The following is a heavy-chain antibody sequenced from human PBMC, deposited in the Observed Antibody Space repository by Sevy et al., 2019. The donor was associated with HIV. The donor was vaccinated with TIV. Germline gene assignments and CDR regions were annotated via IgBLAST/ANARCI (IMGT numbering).Heavy chain of an antibody. J-gene: IGHJ4*02. CDR1: GDSITSSSYY. Sequence: SETLSLTCSVSGDSITSSSYYWGWIRQPPGKGLEWIGIIYYRGNTYYNPSLKSRVTIFVDTSKNHFSLKLTSVTAADTAFYYWARRADGSRHYFDHWGQGTLVTVSS. CDR3: ARRADGSRHYFDH. D-gene: IGHD2-15*01. CDR2: IYYRGNT. V-gene: IGHV4-39*02.